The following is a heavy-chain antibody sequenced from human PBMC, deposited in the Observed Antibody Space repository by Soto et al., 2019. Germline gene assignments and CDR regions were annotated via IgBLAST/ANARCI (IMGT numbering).Heavy chain of an antibody. D-gene: IGHD3-10*01. V-gene: IGHV1-46*01. CDR2: INPGSGSR. CDR3: GRVLNPVRGVRGALNY. J-gene: IGHJ4*02. Sequence: QVQLVQSGAEVKKPGASVKVSCQASGYTFTSYYMHWVRQAPGKGLEWMGIINPGSGSRTYAQKFQGRVTMTWDTSTSTVYMELSSLRSEDTAVYYCGRVLNPVRGVRGALNYWGQGTLVTVSS. CDR1: GYTFTSYY.